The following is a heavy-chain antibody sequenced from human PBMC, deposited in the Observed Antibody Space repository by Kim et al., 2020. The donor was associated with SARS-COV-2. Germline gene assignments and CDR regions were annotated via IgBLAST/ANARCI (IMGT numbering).Heavy chain of an antibody. D-gene: IGHD3-3*01. J-gene: IGHJ4*02. CDR3: AFWSGYYTDYFDY. V-gene: IGHV4-39*07. Sequence: YNPSLKSRVTISVDTSKNQFSLKLSSVTAADTAVYYCAFWSGYYTDYFDYWGQGTLVTVSS.